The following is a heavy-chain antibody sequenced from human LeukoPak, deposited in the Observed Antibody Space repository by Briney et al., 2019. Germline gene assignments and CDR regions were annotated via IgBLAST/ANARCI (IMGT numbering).Heavy chain of an antibody. V-gene: IGHV3-23*01. D-gene: IGHD2-8*01. Sequence: GGSLRLSCAASGFTFSSYAVSWVRQAPGKGLEWVSSIIGSGGSTYSADSVKGRFTISRDNSKNTLYLQMNSLRAEDTALYYCAKDRSCTNDICHGDFDYWGQGTLVTVSS. J-gene: IGHJ4*02. CDR1: GFTFSSYA. CDR3: AKDRSCTNDICHGDFDY. CDR2: IIGSGGST.